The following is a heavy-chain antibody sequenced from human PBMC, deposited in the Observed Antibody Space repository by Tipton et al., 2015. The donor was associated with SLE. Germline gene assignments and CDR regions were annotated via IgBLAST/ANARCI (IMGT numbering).Heavy chain of an antibody. Sequence: TLSLTCAVYGGSFSGYYWSWIRQPAGKGLEWIGYIYTSGNTNYNPSLKSRVTIAVDTSKNQFSLKLSSVTAADTAVYYCARGRKLLVDTAMTNFDYWGQGTLVTVSS. V-gene: IGHV4-4*09. D-gene: IGHD5-18*01. CDR3: ARGRKLLVDTAMTNFDY. CDR1: GGSFSGYY. CDR2: IYTSGNT. J-gene: IGHJ4*02.